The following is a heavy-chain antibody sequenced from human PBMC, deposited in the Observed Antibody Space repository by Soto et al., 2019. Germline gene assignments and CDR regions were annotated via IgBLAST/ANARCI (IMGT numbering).Heavy chain of an antibody. J-gene: IGHJ6*02. V-gene: IGHV1-69*01. CDR3: ASNIAAAGSTYYYYGMDV. Sequence: QVQLVQSGAEVKKPGSSVKVSCKASGGTFSSYAISWVRQAPGQGLEWMGGIIPIFGTANYAQKFQGRVTITADESTSTAYMELSSLRSEDTAVYYCASNIAAAGSTYYYYGMDVWGQGTTVTVSS. CDR1: GGTFSSYA. CDR2: IIPIFGTA. D-gene: IGHD6-13*01.